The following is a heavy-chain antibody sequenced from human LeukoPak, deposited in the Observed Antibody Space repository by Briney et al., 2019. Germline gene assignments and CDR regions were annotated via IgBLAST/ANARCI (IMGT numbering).Heavy chain of an antibody. CDR1: GASISGTDYY. CDR2: IHFSGTI. CDR3: AAGGDTAKGGKY. Sequence: TETLSLTCTVSGASISGTDYYWTWTRHHPGEGLEWLGFIHFSGTIYYNPSLRSRLTISADTAKNQMSLKLSPMTAADTAVYYCAAGGDTAKGGKYWGQGTQVTVSS. D-gene: IGHD5-18*01. J-gene: IGHJ4*02. V-gene: IGHV4-31*03.